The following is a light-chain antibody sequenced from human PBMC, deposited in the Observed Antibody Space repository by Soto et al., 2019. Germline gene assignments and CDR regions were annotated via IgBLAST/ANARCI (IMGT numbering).Light chain of an antibody. J-gene: IGLJ2*01. CDR1: SSDVGGYNY. V-gene: IGLV2-14*03. CDR2: DVS. CDR3: SSDSSSRTLV. Sequence: QSVLTQPASVSGSPGQSITISCTGTSSDVGGYNYVSWYQQHPGKAPKLMIYDVSNRPSGVSNRFSGSKSGNTASLTISGLQAEDEAAYYCSSDSSSRTLVFGGGTKLTVL.